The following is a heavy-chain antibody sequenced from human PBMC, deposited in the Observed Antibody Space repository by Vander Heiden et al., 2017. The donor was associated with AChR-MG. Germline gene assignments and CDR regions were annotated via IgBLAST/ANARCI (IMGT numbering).Heavy chain of an antibody. D-gene: IGHD2-2*01. Sequence: QVQLQQWGAGLLKPSETLSLTCAVYGGSFSGYYWSWIRQPPGKGLEWIGEINHSGSTNYNPSLKSRVTISVDTSKNQFSLKLSSVTAADTAVYYCARRLSTSWRGGGRFDPWGQGTLVTVSS. CDR1: GGSFSGYY. CDR3: ARRLSTSWRGGGRFDP. CDR2: INHSGST. J-gene: IGHJ5*02. V-gene: IGHV4-34*01.